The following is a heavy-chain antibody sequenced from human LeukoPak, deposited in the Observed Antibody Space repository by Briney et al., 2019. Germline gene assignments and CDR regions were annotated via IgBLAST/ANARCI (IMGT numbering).Heavy chain of an antibody. V-gene: IGHV1-2*02. D-gene: IGHD4/OR15-4a*01. J-gene: IGHJ4*02. Sequence: ASVKVSCKASGYTFTSYYMHWVRQAPGQGLEWMGWINPNSGGTEYAQKFQGRVTMTRDTSISTVYMELSSLRSDDTAVYYCMRDRGARPKNYWGQGTLVTVSS. CDR2: INPNSGGT. CDR1: GYTFTSYY. CDR3: MRDRGARPKNY.